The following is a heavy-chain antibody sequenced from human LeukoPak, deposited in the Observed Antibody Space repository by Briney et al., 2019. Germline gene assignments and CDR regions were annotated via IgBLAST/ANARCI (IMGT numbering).Heavy chain of an antibody. CDR3: AKEPYYYDSSGHYYVGGEE. D-gene: IGHD3-22*01. J-gene: IGHJ4*02. CDR2: ISGSGGST. V-gene: IGHV3-23*01. CDR1: GFTFSSYA. Sequence: GGSLRLSCAASGFTFSSYAMGWVRQAPGKGLEWVSAISGSGGSTYYADSVKGRFTISRDNSKNTLYLQMNSLRAEDTAVYYCAKEPYYYDSSGHYYVGGEEWGQGTLVTVSS.